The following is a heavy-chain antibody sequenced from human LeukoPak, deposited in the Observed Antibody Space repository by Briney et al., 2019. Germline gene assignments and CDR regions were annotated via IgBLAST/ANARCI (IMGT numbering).Heavy chain of an antibody. CDR1: GYSFTGDN. CDR3: ARDYASYSYYDF. J-gene: IGHJ4*02. CDR2: MNPNSSCK. V-gene: IGHV1-2*02. D-gene: IGHD3-10*01. Sequence: ASVKVSCKSTGYSFTGDNLHWVRQAPGQGLEWGGWMNPNSSCKNYALKFQGRVTMTRDTTNSTAYMELSRLRSDDTAVCYCARDYASYSYYDFWGQGSLVTVSS.